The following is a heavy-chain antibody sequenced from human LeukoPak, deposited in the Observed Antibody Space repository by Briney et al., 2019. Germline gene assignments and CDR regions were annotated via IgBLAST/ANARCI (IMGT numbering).Heavy chain of an antibody. Sequence: GGSLRLSCAASGFTVSSNYMSWVRQAPGKGLEWVSVIYSGGSTYYADSVKGRFTISRDNSKNTLYLQMNSLRAEDTAVYYCARDRLVAAAAYNWFDPWGQGTLVTVSS. CDR1: GFTVSSNY. J-gene: IGHJ5*02. D-gene: IGHD6-13*01. V-gene: IGHV3-53*01. CDR2: IYSGGST. CDR3: ARDRLVAAAAYNWFDP.